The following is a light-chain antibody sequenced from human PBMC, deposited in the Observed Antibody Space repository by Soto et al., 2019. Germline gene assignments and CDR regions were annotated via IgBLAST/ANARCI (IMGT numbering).Light chain of an antibody. V-gene: IGKV1-27*01. CDR2: AAS. CDR3: QKCNSAPFT. CDR1: QGIYNY. J-gene: IGKJ3*01. Sequence: DTQMTQSPSSLSASVGDRVTITCRASQGIYNYLAWYQQKPGKVPKILIYAASSLVSGVPSRFSGSGSGTDVPLTISSLQPEDVATYYCQKCNSAPFTFGPGTKVDIK.